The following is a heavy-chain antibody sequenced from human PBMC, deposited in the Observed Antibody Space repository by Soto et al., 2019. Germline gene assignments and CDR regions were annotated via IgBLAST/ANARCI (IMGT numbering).Heavy chain of an antibody. CDR1: GFTFDDYA. V-gene: IGHV3-9*01. D-gene: IGHD5-18*01. J-gene: IGHJ4*02. CDR3: AKDRYSYGYDIGGRTIDY. CDR2: ISWNSGSI. Sequence: DVQLVESGGGLVQPGRSLRLSCAASGFTFDDYAMHWVRQAPGKGLEWVSGISWNSGSIGYADSVKGRFTISRDNAKNSLYLQMNSLRAEDTALYYCAKDRYSYGYDIGGRTIDYWGQGTLVTVSS.